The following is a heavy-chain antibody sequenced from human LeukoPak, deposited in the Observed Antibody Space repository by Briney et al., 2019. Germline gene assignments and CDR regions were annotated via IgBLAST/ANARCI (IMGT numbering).Heavy chain of an antibody. D-gene: IGHD6-13*01. Sequence: SETLSLTCTVSGGSISSYYWSWIRQPPGKRLEWIGYIYYSGSTNYNPSLKSRVTISVDTSKNQFSLKLSSVTAADTAVYYCACGIAAAGTDYWGQGTLVTVSS. V-gene: IGHV4-59*01. CDR1: GGSISSYY. J-gene: IGHJ4*02. CDR2: IYYSGST. CDR3: ACGIAAAGTDY.